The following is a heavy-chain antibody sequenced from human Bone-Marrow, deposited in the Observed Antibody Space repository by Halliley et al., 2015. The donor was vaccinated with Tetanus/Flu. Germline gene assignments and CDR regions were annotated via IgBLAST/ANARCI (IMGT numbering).Heavy chain of an antibody. D-gene: IGHD6-19*01. CDR3: ARDRDGCVPY. CDR1: GYTFTKYY. CDR2: INPSGGST. V-gene: IGHV1-46*01. J-gene: IGHJ4*02. Sequence: QLVQSGAEVKKPGASVKVSCKASGYTFTKYYMHWVRQAPGQGLEWMGVINPSGGSTTYAQKFQGRVAVTRDTSTRTVYMELGDLRSDDTAVYYCARDRDGCVPYWGQGTLVTVSS.